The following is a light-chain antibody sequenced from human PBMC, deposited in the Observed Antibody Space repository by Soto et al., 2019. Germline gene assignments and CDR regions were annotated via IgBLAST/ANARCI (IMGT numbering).Light chain of an antibody. V-gene: IGKV1-9*01. CDR3: QQLNSYPQT. J-gene: IGKJ5*01. CDR1: RGISSY. Sequence: IQLTQSPSSLSASVGDRVTITCQASRGISSYLAWYQQQPGKAPKRLVYSAYTLESGVPSRFSGSGSGPDFTLTISSLQPDDSATYFCQQLNSYPQTFGQGTRLE. CDR2: SAY.